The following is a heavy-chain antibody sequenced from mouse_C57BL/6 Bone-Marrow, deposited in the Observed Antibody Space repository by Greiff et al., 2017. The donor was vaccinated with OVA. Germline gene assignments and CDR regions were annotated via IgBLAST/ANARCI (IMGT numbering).Heavy chain of an antibody. CDR1: GYTFTSYG. Sequence: EVQLVESGAELVRPGSSVKMSCKTSGYTFTSYGINWVKQRPGQGLEWIGDIYTGNGYTEYNEKFKGKATLTFDTSSSTDYMQHSSLTSEDSAYYFCAITTLSLGAMDDWGQGTSVTVSS. D-gene: IGHD1-1*01. CDR3: AITTLSLGAMDD. CDR2: IYTGNGYT. V-gene: IGHV1-58*01. J-gene: IGHJ4*01.